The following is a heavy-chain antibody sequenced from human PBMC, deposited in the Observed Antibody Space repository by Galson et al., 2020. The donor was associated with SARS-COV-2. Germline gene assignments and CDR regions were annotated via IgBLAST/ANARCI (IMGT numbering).Heavy chain of an antibody. CDR1: GGSISSGGYY. J-gene: IGHJ4*02. CDR3: ARASRTIFGVVKHFDY. Sequence: ETSETLCLTCTVSGGSISSGGYYWSWIRQHPGKGLEWIGYIYYSGSTYYNPSLKSRVTISVDTSKNQFSLKLSSVTAADTAVYYCARASRTIFGVVKHFDYWGQGTLVTVSS. V-gene: IGHV4-31*03. CDR2: IYYSGST. D-gene: IGHD3-3*01.